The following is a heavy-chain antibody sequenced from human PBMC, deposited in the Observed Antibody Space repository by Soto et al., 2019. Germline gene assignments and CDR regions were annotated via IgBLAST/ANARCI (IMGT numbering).Heavy chain of an antibody. CDR3: VHRDLEYSSSSPFDF. CDR2: IYWDDDK. Sequence: ESGPTLVNPTQTLTLTCTFSGFSLSTSGVGVGWIRQPPGKALEWLALIYWDDDKRYSPSLESRLTIIKDTSKNQVVLIMTNMDPVDTATYYCVHRDLEYSSSSPFDFWGQGTLVTVSS. CDR1: GFSLSTSGVG. J-gene: IGHJ4*02. D-gene: IGHD6-6*01. V-gene: IGHV2-5*02.